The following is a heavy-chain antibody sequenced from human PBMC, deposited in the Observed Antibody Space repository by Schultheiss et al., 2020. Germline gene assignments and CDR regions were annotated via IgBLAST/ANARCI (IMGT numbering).Heavy chain of an antibody. J-gene: IGHJ1*01. Sequence: ASVKVSCKASGYTFTSYDINWVRQATGQGLEWMGWISAYNGNTNYAQKFQGWVTMTRDTSTSTACMGLSSLRSEDTAVYYCARVPPGATTGRTYFQHWGQGTLVTVSS. CDR1: GYTFTSYD. CDR3: ARVPPGATTGRTYFQH. D-gene: IGHD1-26*01. V-gene: IGHV1-8*01. CDR2: ISAYNGNT.